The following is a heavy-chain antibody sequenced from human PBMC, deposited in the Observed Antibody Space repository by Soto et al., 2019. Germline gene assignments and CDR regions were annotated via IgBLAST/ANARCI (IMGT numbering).Heavy chain of an antibody. CDR3: ARDRVPAAMDYMDV. CDR2: IWYDGSNK. D-gene: IGHD2-2*01. CDR1: GFTFSSYG. Sequence: GESLKISCAASGFTFSSYGMHWVRQAPGKGLEWVAVIWYDGSNKYFADSVKGRFTISRDNSKNTLYLQMNSLRAEDTAVYYCARDRVPAAMDYMDVWGKGTTVTVSS. J-gene: IGHJ6*03. V-gene: IGHV3-33*01.